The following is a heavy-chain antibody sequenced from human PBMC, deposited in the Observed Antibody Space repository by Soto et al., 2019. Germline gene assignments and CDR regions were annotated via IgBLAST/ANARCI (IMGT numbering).Heavy chain of an antibody. CDR1: GGTFSSYA. V-gene: IGHV1-69*13. Sequence: SVKVSCKASGGTFSSYAISWVRQAPGQGLEWMGGIIPIFGTANYAQKFQGRVTITADESTSTAYMELSSLRSEDTAVYYCARVRGVVMDAYYYGMDVWGQGTTVTVSS. D-gene: IGHD3-3*01. CDR3: ARVRGVVMDAYYYGMDV. CDR2: IIPIFGTA. J-gene: IGHJ6*02.